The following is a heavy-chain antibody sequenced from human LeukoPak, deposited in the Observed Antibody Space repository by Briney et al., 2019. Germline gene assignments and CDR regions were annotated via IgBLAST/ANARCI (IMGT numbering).Heavy chain of an antibody. J-gene: IGHJ3*02. Sequence: GGSLRLSCAASGFTFSSYSMNWVRQAPGKGLEWVSSISSSSSYIYYADSVKGRFTISRDNAKNSLYLQMNSLRAEDTAVYYCARSRSGGSRDAFDIWGQGTMVTVSS. D-gene: IGHD2-15*01. CDR1: GFTFSSYS. V-gene: IGHV3-21*01. CDR3: ARSRSGGSRDAFDI. CDR2: ISSSSSYI.